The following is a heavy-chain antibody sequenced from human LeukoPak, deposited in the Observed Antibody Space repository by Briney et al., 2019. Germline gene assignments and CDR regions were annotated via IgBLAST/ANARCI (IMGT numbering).Heavy chain of an antibody. CDR2: IYRSGST. Sequence: SETLSLTCAVSGGSITSGAYAWSWIRQPPGKGLEWIGYIYRSGSTSYKPSLKSRLSITIDKSKNQFSLNLRSVTAADTAFYYCARGGGFYGSGTTHFDYWGQGTLATVSS. V-gene: IGHV4-30-2*01. CDR3: ARGGGFYGSGTTHFDY. CDR1: GGSITSGAYA. J-gene: IGHJ4*02. D-gene: IGHD3-10*01.